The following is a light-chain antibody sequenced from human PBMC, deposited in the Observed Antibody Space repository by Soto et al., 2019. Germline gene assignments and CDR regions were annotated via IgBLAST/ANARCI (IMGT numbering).Light chain of an antibody. V-gene: IGKV1-5*01. CDR1: QSISSL. CDR2: DAS. CDR3: QQDSSYSPT. J-gene: IGKJ1*01. Sequence: DIQMTQSPSRMCAALISVVAITFRASQSISSLVAWYQQKPGKAPKLLIYDASSLESGVPSRFSGSGSGTEFTLIISSLQPDDFATYYCQQDSSYSPTFGQGTKVDI.